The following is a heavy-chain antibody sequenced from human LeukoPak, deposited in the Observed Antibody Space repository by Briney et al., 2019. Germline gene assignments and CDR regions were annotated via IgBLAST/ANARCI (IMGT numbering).Heavy chain of an antibody. CDR2: LKRKTDGETT. CDR3: TTDPLTNYYYDSSGYLPNY. V-gene: IGHV3-15*01. Sequence: GGSLRLSCAASGFTFSNAWMSWVRQAPGRGRVWVGRLKRKTDGETTDYAAPVKGRFTISRDDSKNTLYLQMNSLKTEDTAVYYCTTDPLTNYYYDSSGYLPNYWGQGTLVTVSS. J-gene: IGHJ4*02. D-gene: IGHD3-22*01. CDR1: GFTFSNAW.